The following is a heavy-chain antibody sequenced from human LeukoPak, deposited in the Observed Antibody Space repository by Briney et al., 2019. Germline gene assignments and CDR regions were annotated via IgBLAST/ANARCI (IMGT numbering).Heavy chain of an antibody. Sequence: SETLSLTCTVSGGSISSGGYYWRWLRQPPGKGLEWIGYIYHSGSTYYNPSLKSRVTISVDRSKKQFSLKLSSVTAADTAVYYCARFWEGFDYWGQGTLATVSS. V-gene: IGHV4-30-2*01. J-gene: IGHJ4*02. D-gene: IGHD3-10*01. CDR3: ARFWEGFDY. CDR2: IYHSGST. CDR1: GGSISSGGYY.